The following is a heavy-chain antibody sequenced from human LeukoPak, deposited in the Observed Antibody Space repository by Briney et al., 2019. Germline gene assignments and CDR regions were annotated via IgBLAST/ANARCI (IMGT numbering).Heavy chain of an antibody. CDR3: ANLQGIVVVPAASLSGDY. CDR2: IYSGGST. V-gene: IGHV3-66*01. D-gene: IGHD2-2*01. Sequence: GGSLRLSCAASGFTVSSNYMSWVRQAPGKGLEWVSVIYSGGSTYYADSVKGRFTISRDNSKNTLYMQMNSLRAEDTAVYYCANLQGIVVVPAASLSGDYWGQGTLVTVSS. CDR1: GFTVSSNY. J-gene: IGHJ4*02.